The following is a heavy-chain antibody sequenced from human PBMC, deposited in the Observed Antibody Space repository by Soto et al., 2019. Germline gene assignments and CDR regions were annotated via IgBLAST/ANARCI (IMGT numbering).Heavy chain of an antibody. D-gene: IGHD4-17*01. J-gene: IGHJ4*02. CDR1: GFAVSSSY. CDR2: IYTGGTT. Sequence: EVQLVESGGGLIQPGGSLRLSCAASGFAVSSSYMSWVRQAPGKGLEWVSVIYTGGTTYYADSVKGRFTISRDNSKNTVDLQMNILRAEDTAVYYCARGTTGVTAGYYWGQGTLVTVSS. V-gene: IGHV3-53*01. CDR3: ARGTTGVTAGYY.